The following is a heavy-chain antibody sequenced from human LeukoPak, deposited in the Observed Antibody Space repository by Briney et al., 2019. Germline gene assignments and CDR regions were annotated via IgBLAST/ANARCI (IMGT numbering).Heavy chain of an antibody. V-gene: IGHV4-4*07. CDR2: IYTSGST. CDR3: ARAMIGDRSSGWIPVLPDPPPYYFDY. Sequence: SETLSLTCTVSGGSISSYYWSWIRQPAGKGLEWIGRIYTSGSTNYNPSLKSRVTMSVDTSKNQFSLKLSSVTAADTAVYYCARAMIGDRSSGWIPVLPDPPPYYFDYWGQGTLVTVSS. CDR1: GGSISSYY. J-gene: IGHJ4*02. D-gene: IGHD6-19*01.